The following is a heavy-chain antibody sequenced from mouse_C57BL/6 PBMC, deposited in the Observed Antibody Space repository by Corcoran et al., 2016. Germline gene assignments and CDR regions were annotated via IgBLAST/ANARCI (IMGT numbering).Heavy chain of an antibody. Sequence: QVQLKQSGAELVRPGASVKLSCKASGYTFTDYYINWVKQRPGQGLEWIARIYPGSGNTYYNEKVKGKATLTAEKSSSTAYRQLSSLTSEDSAVYFGARSDWVDYGGQGTTLTVSS. D-gene: IGHD4-1*01. CDR3: ARSDWVDY. CDR2: IYPGSGNT. J-gene: IGHJ2*01. V-gene: IGHV1-76*01. CDR1: GYTFTDYY.